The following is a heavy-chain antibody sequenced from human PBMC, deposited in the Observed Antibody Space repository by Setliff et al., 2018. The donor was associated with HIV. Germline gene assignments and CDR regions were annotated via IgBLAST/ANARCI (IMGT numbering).Heavy chain of an antibody. V-gene: IGHV1-18*01. J-gene: IGHJ6*03. CDR1: GYTFTSYG. CDR3: AKTTPQPHYYYYVDV. D-gene: IGHD4-17*01. CDR2: ISASNGNT. Sequence: ASVKVSCKASGYTFTSYGISWVRQAPGQGLEWMGWISASNGNTHYAQKVQGRVILTTDTSTNTAYMELRSLRSDDAAVYYCAKTTPQPHYYYYVDVWGKGTTVTVSS.